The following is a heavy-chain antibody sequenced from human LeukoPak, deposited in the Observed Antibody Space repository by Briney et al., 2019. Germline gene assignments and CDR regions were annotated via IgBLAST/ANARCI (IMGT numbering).Heavy chain of an antibody. D-gene: IGHD1-26*01. J-gene: IGHJ3*02. CDR3: VKEEMGAHHAFDI. CDR2: ISSNGGST. CDR1: GFTFSSYA. Sequence: PGGSLRLSCSASGFTFSSYAMHWVRQAPGKGLESVSAISSNGGSTYYADSVKGRFTISRDNPKNTLYLQMSSLRAEDTAVYYCVKEEMGAHHAFDIWGQGTMVTVSS. V-gene: IGHV3-64D*06.